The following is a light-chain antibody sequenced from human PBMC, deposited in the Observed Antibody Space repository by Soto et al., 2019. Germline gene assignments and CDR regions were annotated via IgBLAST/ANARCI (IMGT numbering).Light chain of an antibody. Sequence: TQSPSSLSASVGDRVTITCRASASISNYLNWYQQKPGQTPRLLIYGASSRATGIPDRFSGSGSGTDFILTISRLEPEDFAMYYCQQYGRSPWTFGQGTKVDIK. CDR3: QQYGRSPWT. CDR2: GAS. V-gene: IGKV3-20*01. J-gene: IGKJ1*01. CDR1: ASISNY.